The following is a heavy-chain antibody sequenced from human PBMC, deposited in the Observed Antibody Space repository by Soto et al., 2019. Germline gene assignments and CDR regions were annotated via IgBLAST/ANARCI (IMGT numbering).Heavy chain of an antibody. Sequence: EVQLVESGGGLVQPGGSLRLSCAASGFTFSSYWMYWVRQVPGKGLVWVSRINSDGSTTTYADSVKGRFTISRDNAKNTLYLQMNRLRAEDTAVYYCARGLEWPVPTDYWGQGTLVTVSS. CDR1: GFTFSSYW. CDR3: ARGLEWPVPTDY. V-gene: IGHV3-74*01. CDR2: INSDGSTT. D-gene: IGHD3-3*01. J-gene: IGHJ4*02.